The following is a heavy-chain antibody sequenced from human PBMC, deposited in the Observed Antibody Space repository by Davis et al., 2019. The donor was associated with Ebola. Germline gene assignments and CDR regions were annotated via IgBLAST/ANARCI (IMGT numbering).Heavy chain of an antibody. CDR1: GFTFSSYG. CDR2: IRYDGSNK. D-gene: IGHD2-21*02. V-gene: IGHV3-30*02. CDR3: AKDLGTLAYCGGDCYYDY. Sequence: PGGSLRLSCAASGFTFSSYGMHWVRQAPGKGLEWVAFIRYDGSNKYYADSVKGRFTISRDNSKNTLYLQMNSLRAEDTAVYYCAKDLGTLAYCGGDCYYDYWGQGTLVTVSS. J-gene: IGHJ4*02.